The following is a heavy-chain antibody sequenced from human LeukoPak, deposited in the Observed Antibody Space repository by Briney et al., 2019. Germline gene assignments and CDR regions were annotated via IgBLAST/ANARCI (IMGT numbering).Heavy chain of an antibody. J-gene: IGHJ4*02. CDR3: TRAFWSGYYFDY. CDR1: GFTFSGSA. Sequence: PGGSLKLSCAASGFTFSGSAMHWVRQAPGKGLEWVGFIRSKAYGGTTEYAASVKGRFTISRDDSKSIAYLQMNSLKTEDTAVYYCTRAFWSGYYFDYWGQGTLVTVSS. CDR2: IRSKAYGGTT. D-gene: IGHD3-3*01. V-gene: IGHV3-49*04.